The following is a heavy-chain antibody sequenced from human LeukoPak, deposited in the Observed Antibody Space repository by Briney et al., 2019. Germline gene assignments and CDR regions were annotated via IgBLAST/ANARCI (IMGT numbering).Heavy chain of an antibody. V-gene: IGHV4-39*01. CDR1: GGSISSSSYY. CDR3: ARSSMYGGLGQWLVRFYFDY. CDR2: IYYSGST. D-gene: IGHD6-19*01. J-gene: IGHJ4*02. Sequence: SETLSLTCTVSGGSISSSSYYWGWIRQPPGKGLERIGSIYYSGSTYYDPSLKSRVTISVDTSKNQFSLKLSSVTAADTAVYYCARSSMYGGLGQWLVRFYFDYWGQGTLVTVSS.